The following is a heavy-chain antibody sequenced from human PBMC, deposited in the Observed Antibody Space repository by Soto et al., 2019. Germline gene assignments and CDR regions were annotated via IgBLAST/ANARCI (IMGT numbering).Heavy chain of an antibody. CDR1: GYIFTAYS. CDR3: AREENCSDGICYSEYFQR. CDR2: VNPSGGST. V-gene: IGHV1-46*01. J-gene: IGHJ1*01. Sequence: ASVKVSCKASGYIFTAYSMHWVRRAPGQGLEWMGVVNPSGGSTNYAQKFQGRITLTRDTSKNTVYMDLSSLASEDTAVYYCAREENCSDGICYSEYFQRWGQGTLVTVSS. D-gene: IGHD2-15*01.